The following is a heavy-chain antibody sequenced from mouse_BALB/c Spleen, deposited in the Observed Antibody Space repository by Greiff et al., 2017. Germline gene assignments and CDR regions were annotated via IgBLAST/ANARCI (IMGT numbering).Heavy chain of an antibody. J-gene: IGHJ2*01. CDR1: GFTFSSYA. D-gene: IGHD2-2*01. CDR3: ARDGSLDY. Sequence: EVNLVESGGGLVKPGGSLKLSCAASGFTFSSYAMSWVRQTPEKRLEWVASISSGGSTYYPDSVKGRFTISRDNARNILYLQMSSLRSEDTAMYYCARDGSLDYWGQGTTLTVSS. V-gene: IGHV5-6-5*01. CDR2: ISSGGST.